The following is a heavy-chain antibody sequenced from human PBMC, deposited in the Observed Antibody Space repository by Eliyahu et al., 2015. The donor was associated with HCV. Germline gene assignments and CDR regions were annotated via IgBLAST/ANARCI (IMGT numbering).Heavy chain of an antibody. CDR3: ARGLPAGSGSYYKVWFDP. CDR2: IHHSGSA. CDR1: GGSISSDSW. J-gene: IGHJ5*02. Sequence: QVQLQESGPGLVKPSGTLSLTCAVSGGSISSDSWWSWVRQPPGKGLEWIGEIHHSGSANYNPSLKSRVTISLDESKKQFSLKINSVTAADTAVYYCARGLPAGSGSYYKVWFDPWGQGTLVTVSS. V-gene: IGHV4-4*02. D-gene: IGHD3-10*01.